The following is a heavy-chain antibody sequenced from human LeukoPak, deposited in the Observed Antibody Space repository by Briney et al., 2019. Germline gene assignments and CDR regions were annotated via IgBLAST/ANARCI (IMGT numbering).Heavy chain of an antibody. CDR2: INSDGSST. Sequence: GGSLRLSCAASRFTFSTYWMHWVRQAPGKGLVWVSRINSDGSSTGYADSVKGRFTISRDNAKNSLYLQINSLRAEDTAVYYCARDPYSGGYGDYYYYYMDVWGKGTTVTISS. V-gene: IGHV3-74*01. CDR1: RFTFSTYW. CDR3: ARDPYSGGYGDYYYYYMDV. D-gene: IGHD1-26*01. J-gene: IGHJ6*03.